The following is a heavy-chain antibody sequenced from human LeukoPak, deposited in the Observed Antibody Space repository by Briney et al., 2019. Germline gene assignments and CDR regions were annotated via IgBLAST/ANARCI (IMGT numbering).Heavy chain of an antibody. CDR3: GFSMVRALSPDY. V-gene: IGHV3-74*01. CDR1: GFTFTNYW. Sequence: PGGSLRLSCAGSGFTFTNYWMHWVRQAPGKGLVWVSGINSDGSSTNYADSVKGRFTISRDNAKNTLYLQMDSLRDEDTAVYYCGFSMVRALSPDYWGQGTLVTVSS. D-gene: IGHD3-10*01. J-gene: IGHJ4*02. CDR2: INSDGSST.